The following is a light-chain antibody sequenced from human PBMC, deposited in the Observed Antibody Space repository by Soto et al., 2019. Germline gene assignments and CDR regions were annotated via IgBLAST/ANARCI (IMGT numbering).Light chain of an antibody. CDR3: QQYNNYWT. V-gene: IGKV1-5*03. CDR2: KAS. CDR1: QIISNW. Sequence: DIQMTQSPSTLSASVGDRVTITCRASQIISNWLAWYQQKPGKAPKLLIYKASSLESGVPSRFSGSGSGTEFTLTISSPQPDDFATYYCQQYNNYWTFGQGTKVEIK. J-gene: IGKJ1*01.